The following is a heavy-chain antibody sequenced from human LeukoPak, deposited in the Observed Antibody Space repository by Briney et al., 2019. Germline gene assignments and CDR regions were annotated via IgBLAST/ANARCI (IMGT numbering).Heavy chain of an antibody. CDR2: ISGSGGAT. Sequence: PGGSLRLSCAASGFTFSSYSMNWVRQAPGKGLEWVSGISGSGGATYYADSVKGRFTISRDDPHNTLYLQMNSLRAEDTAVYFCARGGVDYYGSGTYYLMYYFDYWGQGALVTVSS. CDR3: ARGGVDYYGSGTYYLMYYFDY. J-gene: IGHJ4*02. CDR1: GFTFSSYS. D-gene: IGHD3-10*01. V-gene: IGHV3-23*01.